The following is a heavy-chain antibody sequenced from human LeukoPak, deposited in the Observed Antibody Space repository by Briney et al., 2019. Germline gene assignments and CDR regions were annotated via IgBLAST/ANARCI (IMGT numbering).Heavy chain of an antibody. CDR3: ARGLWFGELPLGY. Sequence: SETLSLTCTVSGGSISSSSYYWSWIRQPPGKGLEWIGEINHSGSTNYNPSLKSRVTISVDTSKNQFSLKLSSVTAADTAVYYCARGLWFGELPLGYWGQGTLVTVSS. CDR1: GGSISSSSYY. CDR2: INHSGST. J-gene: IGHJ4*02. V-gene: IGHV4-39*07. D-gene: IGHD3-10*01.